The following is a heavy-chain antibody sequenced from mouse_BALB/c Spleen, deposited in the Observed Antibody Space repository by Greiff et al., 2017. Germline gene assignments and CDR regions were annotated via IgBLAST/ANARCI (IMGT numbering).Heavy chain of an antibody. D-gene: IGHD2-10*02. CDR1: GFTFSSFG. J-gene: IGHJ2*01. V-gene: IGHV5-17*02. Sequence: EVQLVESGGGLVQPGGSRKLSCAASGFTFSSFGMHWVRQAPEKGLECVAYISSGSSTIYYADTVKGRFTISRDNPKNTLFLQMTSLRSEDTAMYYCARSYGNYPYYFDYWGQGTTLTVSS. CDR3: ARSYGNYPYYFDY. CDR2: ISSGSSTI.